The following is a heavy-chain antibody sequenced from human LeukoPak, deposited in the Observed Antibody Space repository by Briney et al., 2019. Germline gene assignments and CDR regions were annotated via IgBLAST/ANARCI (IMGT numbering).Heavy chain of an antibody. D-gene: IGHD3-10*01. J-gene: IGHJ3*02. CDR2: ISSSSSYI. Sequence: GGSLRLSCAASGFTFSSYSMNWVRQAPGKGLEWVSSISSSSSYIYYADSVKGRFTISRDNAKNSLYLQMNSLRAEDTAVYYCARWITMVRRVIRRHDAFDIWGQGTMVTVSS. V-gene: IGHV3-21*01. CDR1: GFTFSSYS. CDR3: ARWITMVRRVIRRHDAFDI.